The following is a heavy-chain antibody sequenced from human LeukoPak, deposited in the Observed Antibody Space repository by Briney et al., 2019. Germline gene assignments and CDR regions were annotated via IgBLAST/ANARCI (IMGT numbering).Heavy chain of an antibody. CDR3: AKDFYGNLRAFDI. V-gene: IGHV3-9*01. Sequence: PGRSLRLSCAASGFTFDDYAMHWVRQAPGKGLEWVSGISWNSGSIGYADSVKGRFTISRDNAKNSLYLQMNSLRAEDTALYYCAKDFYGNLRAFDIWGQGTMVTVSS. CDR1: GFTFDDYA. D-gene: IGHD2/OR15-2a*01. J-gene: IGHJ3*02. CDR2: ISWNSGSI.